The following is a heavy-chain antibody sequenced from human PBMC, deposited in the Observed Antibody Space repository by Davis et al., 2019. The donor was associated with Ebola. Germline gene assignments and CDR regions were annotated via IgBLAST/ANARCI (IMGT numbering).Heavy chain of an antibody. CDR3: ARQAMRHYGSGSYGY. CDR2: IYPGDSDT. V-gene: IGHV5-51*01. J-gene: IGHJ4*02. CDR1: GYSFTSYW. D-gene: IGHD3-10*01. Sequence: GESLKISCKGSGYSFTSYWIGWVRQMPGKGLAWMGIIYPGDSDTRYSPSFQGQVTISADKSISTAYLQWSSLKASGTAMYYCARQAMRHYGSGSYGYWGQGTLVTVSS.